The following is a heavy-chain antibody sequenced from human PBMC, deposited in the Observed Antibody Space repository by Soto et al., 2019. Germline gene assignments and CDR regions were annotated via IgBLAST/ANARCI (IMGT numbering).Heavy chain of an antibody. V-gene: IGHV3-53*01. J-gene: IGHJ6*02. D-gene: IGHD6-13*01. CDR3: ARAGYYYYYGMDV. CDR1: GFTVSSNY. Sequence: HPGGSLRLSCAASGFTVSSNYMSWVRQAPGKGLEWVSVIYSGGSTYYADSVKGRFTISRDNSKNTLYLQMNSLRAEDTAVYYCARAGYYYYYGMDVWGQGTTVTVSS. CDR2: IYSGGST.